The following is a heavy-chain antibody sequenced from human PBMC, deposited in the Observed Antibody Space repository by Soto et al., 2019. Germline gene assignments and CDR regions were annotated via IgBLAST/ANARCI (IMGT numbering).Heavy chain of an antibody. D-gene: IGHD5-12*01. CDR3: ARERGGSRGYQGCFDP. CDR2: ISSSSTYI. Sequence: GGSLRLSCAASGFTFSSYTMNWVRQAPGKGLDWVSYISSSSTYIYYADPVKGRFTISRDNAKNSLYLQMNSLRAEDTAVYYCARERGGSRGYQGCFDPWCQGALVTVSS. CDR1: GFTFSSYT. J-gene: IGHJ5*02. V-gene: IGHV3-21*01.